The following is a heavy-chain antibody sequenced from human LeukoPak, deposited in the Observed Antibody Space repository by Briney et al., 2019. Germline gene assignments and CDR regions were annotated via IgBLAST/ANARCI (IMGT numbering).Heavy chain of an antibody. V-gene: IGHV4-59*01. CDR3: ARASGYCSSTSCYPQYYGMDV. J-gene: IGHJ6*02. CDR1: GGSISSYN. CDR2: IYYSGST. Sequence: SSETLSLTCTVPGGSISSYNWSWIRQPPGKGLEWIGHIYYSGSTNYNPSLKSRVTISVDTSKNQFSLKLSSVTAADTAVYYCARASGYCSSTSCYPQYYGMDVWGQGTTVTVSS. D-gene: IGHD2-2*01.